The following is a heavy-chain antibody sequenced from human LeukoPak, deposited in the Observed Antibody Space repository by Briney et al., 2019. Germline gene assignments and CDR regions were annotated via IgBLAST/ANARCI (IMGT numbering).Heavy chain of an antibody. CDR2: ISWNSGSI. D-gene: IGHD3-22*01. J-gene: IGHJ4*02. V-gene: IGHV3-9*01. CDR1: GFTFSSYS. CDR3: SGRQGYYFDY. Sequence: GGSLRLSCAASGFTFSSYSMNWVRQAPGKGMEWVSGISWNSGSIGYADSVKGRFTISREKAKNSLYLQMKSVRAEETALYYCSGRQGYYFDYWGQGTLVTVSS.